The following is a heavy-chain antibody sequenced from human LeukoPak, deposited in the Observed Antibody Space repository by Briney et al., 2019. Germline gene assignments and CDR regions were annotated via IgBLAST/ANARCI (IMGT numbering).Heavy chain of an antibody. CDR3: ARLGFSDGSDNWLSDN. D-gene: IGHD3-10*01. Sequence: PSETLSLTCTVSGGSISRYYWSWIRQPPGKGLEYIGYIYYSGSTNYNPSPKSRVTISVDTSKNQFSLKLNSVSAADTAVYYCARLGFSDGSDNWLSDNWGQGTLVTVSS. CDR1: GGSISRYY. V-gene: IGHV4-59*01. CDR2: IYYSGST. J-gene: IGHJ4*02.